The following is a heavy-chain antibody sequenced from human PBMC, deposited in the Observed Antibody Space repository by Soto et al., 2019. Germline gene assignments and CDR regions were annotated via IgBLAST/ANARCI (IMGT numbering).Heavy chain of an antibody. V-gene: IGHV1-18*01. CDR1: GYTFPTYG. D-gene: IGHD6-19*01. CDR3: ARGGNGWYEDY. CDR2: ISVYNGNT. J-gene: IGHJ4*02. Sequence: QVQLVQSGAEVKKPGASVKVSCKASGYTFPTYGIIWVRQAPGQGLEWMGWISVYNGNTNYAQKFQGRVTMTTDTPTSTAYKELRRLRSDDTAVYYCARGGNGWYEDYWGQGTLVTVSS.